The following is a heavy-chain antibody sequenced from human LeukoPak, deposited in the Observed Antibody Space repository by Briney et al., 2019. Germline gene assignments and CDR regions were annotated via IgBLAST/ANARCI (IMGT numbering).Heavy chain of an antibody. V-gene: IGHV3-74*01. D-gene: IGHD6-13*01. CDR3: ARSPRFSIGATGTFDY. J-gene: IGHJ4*02. Sequence: PGGSLRLSCAASGFTFSTHWMHWVRQAPGKGLGGVSRINSDGSSTRYADSVKGRFTISRDNANNTLYLQMNSLRAEDTAVYYCARSPRFSIGATGTFDYWGQGALVTVSS. CDR2: INSDGSST. CDR1: GFTFSTHW.